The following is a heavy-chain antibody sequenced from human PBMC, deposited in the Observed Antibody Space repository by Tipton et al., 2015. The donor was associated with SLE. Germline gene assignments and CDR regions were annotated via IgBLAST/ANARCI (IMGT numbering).Heavy chain of an antibody. CDR2: INHSGST. Sequence: LRLSCAVYGGSFSGYYWSWIRQPPGKGLEWIGEINHSGSTNYNPSLKSRVTISVDTSKNQFSLKLSSVTAADTAVYYCARGRVPNTWGQGTLVTVST. J-gene: IGHJ5*02. V-gene: IGHV4-34*01. CDR3: ARGRVPNT. CDR1: GGSFSGYY.